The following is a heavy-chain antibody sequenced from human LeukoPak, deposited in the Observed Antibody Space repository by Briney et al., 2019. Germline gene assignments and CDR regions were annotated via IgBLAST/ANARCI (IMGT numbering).Heavy chain of an antibody. CDR1: GFTFSSYA. CDR3: AKGELAAQKGY. D-gene: IGHD1-7*01. J-gene: IGHJ4*02. Sequence: GGSLRLSCAASGFTFSSYAMSWVRQAPGKGLEWVSAISGSGGSTYYADSVRGRFTISRDNSKNTLYLQMNSLRAEDTAVYYCAKGELAAQKGYWGQGTLVTVSS. CDR2: ISGSGGST. V-gene: IGHV3-23*01.